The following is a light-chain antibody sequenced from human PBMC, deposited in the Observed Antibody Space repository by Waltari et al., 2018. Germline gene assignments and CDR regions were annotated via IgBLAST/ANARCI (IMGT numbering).Light chain of an antibody. CDR2: KVS. CDR3: MQGTHWPPYT. J-gene: IGKJ2*01. Sequence: DVVMTQSPLSLPVTPGQPASISRRSSQSLVYRDGDTYLNWFHQRPGQSPRRLIYKVSNRDSGVPDRFNGSGSGTDFTLKISRVEAEDVGVYYCMQGTHWPPYTFGQGTKLEIK. V-gene: IGKV2-30*01. CDR1: QSLVYRDGDTY.